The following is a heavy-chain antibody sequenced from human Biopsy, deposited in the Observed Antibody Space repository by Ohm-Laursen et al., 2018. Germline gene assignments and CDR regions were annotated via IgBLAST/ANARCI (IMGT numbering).Heavy chain of an antibody. CDR1: GYTFDDHS. CDR3: AKDRLYLGAGSFNFDS. CDR2: ITWNSGIM. J-gene: IGHJ4*02. V-gene: IGHV3-9*01. Sequence: SSLRLSCAASGYTFDDHSMHWVRQVPGRGLEWVSSITWNSGIMDYADSVRGRFTISRDNAKNSLYLQTNSLRAEDTALYYCAKDRLYLGAGSFNFDSWGQGTLVTVSS. D-gene: IGHD3-16*01.